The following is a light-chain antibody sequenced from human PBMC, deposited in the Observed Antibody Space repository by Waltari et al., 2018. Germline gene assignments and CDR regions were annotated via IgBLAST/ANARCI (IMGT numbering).Light chain of an antibody. CDR3: ATWDDRLSGPWV. J-gene: IGLJ3*02. V-gene: IGLV1-47*01. Sequence: QSVLAQPPSASGTTGQSVTITCSGSSSNIGSICVYWYQQLPGTAPQLLIYRNSQRRSGVPDRFSGSRSGTSASLAISGLRSEDEADYYCATWDDRLSGPWVFGGGTKLTVL. CDR2: RNS. CDR1: SSNIGSIC.